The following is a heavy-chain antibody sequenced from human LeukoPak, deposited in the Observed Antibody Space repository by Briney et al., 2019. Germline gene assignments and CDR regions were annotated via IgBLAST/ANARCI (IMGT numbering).Heavy chain of an antibody. V-gene: IGHV3-21*01. CDR3: ARGGSSWYGDY. Sequence: GGSLRLSCAASGFTFSSYSMNWVRKAPGKGLEWVSSIGSSSSYIYYADSVKGRFTISRDNAKNSLYLQMNSLRAEDTAVYYCARGGSSWYGDYWGQGTLVTVSS. CDR1: GFTFSSYS. J-gene: IGHJ4*02. D-gene: IGHD6-13*01. CDR2: IGSSSSYI.